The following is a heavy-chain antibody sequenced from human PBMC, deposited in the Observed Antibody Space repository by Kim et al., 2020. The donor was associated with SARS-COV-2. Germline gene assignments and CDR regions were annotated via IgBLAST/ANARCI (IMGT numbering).Heavy chain of an antibody. D-gene: IGHD2-21*01. J-gene: IGHJ5*02. Sequence: GESLKISCKGSGYSFTSYWIGWVRQMPGKGLEWMGIIYPDDSDTRYSPSFQGQVTISADKSISTAYLQWSSLKASDTAMYYCARHAYCGAECNSVLGWFDPWGQGTLVTVSS. V-gene: IGHV5-51*01. CDR3: ARHAYCGAECNSVLGWFDP. CDR1: GYSFTSYW. CDR2: IYPDDSDT.